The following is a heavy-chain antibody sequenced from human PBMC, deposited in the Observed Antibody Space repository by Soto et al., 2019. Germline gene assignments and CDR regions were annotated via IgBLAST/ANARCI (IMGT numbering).Heavy chain of an antibody. D-gene: IGHD3-3*01. CDR1: GGTISGYY. J-gene: IGHJ5*02. CDR2: IYSSGNT. CDR3: ARGQRFSDWFDP. V-gene: IGHV4-4*07. Sequence: PSETLSLTCSASGGTISGYYWPWIRQPAGKGLEWIGRIYSSGNTKYNPSLQSRVTMSLDTSNNQFSLRLTSVTAADTAVYYCARGQRFSDWFDPWGQGTLVTVSS.